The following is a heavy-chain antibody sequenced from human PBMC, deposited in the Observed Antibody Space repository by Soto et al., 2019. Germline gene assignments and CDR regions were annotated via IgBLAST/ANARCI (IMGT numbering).Heavy chain of an antibody. CDR3: ARAQYYDFWSGYYTRTTYAFDI. J-gene: IGHJ3*02. CDR2: IYYSGST. D-gene: IGHD3-3*01. Sequence: SETLSLTCTVSGGSISSGGYYWSWIRQHPGKGLEWIGYIYYSGSTYYNPSLKSRVTISVDTSKNQFSLKLSSVTAADTAVYYCARAQYYDFWSGYYTRTTYAFDIWGKGTMVTVSS. V-gene: IGHV4-31*03. CDR1: GGSISSGGYY.